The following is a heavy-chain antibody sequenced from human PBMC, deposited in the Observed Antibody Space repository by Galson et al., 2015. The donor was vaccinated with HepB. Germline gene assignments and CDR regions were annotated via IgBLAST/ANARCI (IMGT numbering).Heavy chain of an antibody. J-gene: IGHJ6*03. CDR3: AGAAHIPEYYYIDV. V-gene: IGHV1-8*02. CDR1: GYTFTSYD. D-gene: IGHD2-2*01. Sequence: SVKVSCKASGYTFTSYDINWVRQAPGQGLEWMGWMNPNSGNTDYAQKFQGRVTMTRNTSISTAYMELSSLRSEDTAVYYCAGAAHIPEYYYIDVWGKGTTVTVSS. CDR2: MNPNSGNT.